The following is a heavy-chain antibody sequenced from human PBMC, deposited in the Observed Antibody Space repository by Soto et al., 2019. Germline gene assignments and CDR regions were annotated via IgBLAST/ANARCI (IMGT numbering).Heavy chain of an antibody. CDR1: GFTFISYS. D-gene: IGHD3-22*01. V-gene: IGHV3-21*01. CDR3: ASNYYDSSGYSSAFDI. CDR2: ISSSSSYI. J-gene: IGHJ3*02. Sequence: LRLSCAASGFTFISYSMNWVRQAPGKGLEWVSSISSSSSYIYYADSVKGRFTISRDNAKNSLYLQMNSLRAEDTAVYYCASNYYDSSGYSSAFDIWGQGTMVT.